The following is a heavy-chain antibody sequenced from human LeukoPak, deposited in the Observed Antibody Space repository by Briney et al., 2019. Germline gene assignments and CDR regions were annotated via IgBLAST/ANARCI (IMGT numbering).Heavy chain of an antibody. CDR1: GYTFTNYD. V-gene: IGHV1-18*01. D-gene: IGHD5-18*01. CDR2: ISAYNGNT. CDR3: ARDPNVDTAMVFDP. J-gene: IGHJ5*02. Sequence: ASVKVSCKASGYTFTNYDINWVRQAPGQGLEWMGWISAYNGNTNYAQKLQGRVTMTTDTSTSTAYMELRSLRSDDTAVYYCARDPNVDTAMVFDPWGQGTLVTVSS.